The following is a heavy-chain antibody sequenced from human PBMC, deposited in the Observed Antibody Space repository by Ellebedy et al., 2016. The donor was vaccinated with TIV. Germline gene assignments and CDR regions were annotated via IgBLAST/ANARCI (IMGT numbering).Heavy chain of an antibody. CDR1: LGSISSHY. CDR3: AREFRYDFWRGPLDH. D-gene: IGHD3-3*01. V-gene: IGHV4-59*11. CDR2: IYYTGST. Sequence: SETLSLTXTVSLGSISSHYWTWIWQPPGKGLEWIGNIYYTGSTSYSPSLTGRVTISIDTPKNQFSLKVTSVTAADTAVYYCAREFRYDFWRGPLDHWGQGTTVTVSS. J-gene: IGHJ4*02.